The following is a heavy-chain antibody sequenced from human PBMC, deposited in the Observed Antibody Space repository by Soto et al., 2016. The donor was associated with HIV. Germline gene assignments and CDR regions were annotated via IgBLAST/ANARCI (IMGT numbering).Heavy chain of an antibody. CDR1: GFTFSSYN. CDR3: ATPPVRRISGMVGGDYGMDV. J-gene: IGHJ6*02. Sequence: EVQLVQSGGGLVKPGGSLRLSCAASGFTFSSYNMNWVRQAPGKGLEWVSFISSSTNYIYYADSVKGRFTISRDNAKNSLYLQMGTLRAEDTAVYYCATPPVRRISGMVGGDYGMDVWGQGDHGHRLL. D-gene: IGHD6-19*01. CDR2: ISSSTNYI. V-gene: IGHV3-21*01.